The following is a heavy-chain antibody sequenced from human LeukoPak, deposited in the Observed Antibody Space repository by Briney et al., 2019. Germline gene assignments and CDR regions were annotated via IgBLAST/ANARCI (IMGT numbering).Heavy chain of an antibody. Sequence: RSMRPSSPASGSTLSRYSMHWVRQPPGKVLEWVADIASDGSHTLYVESVKGRFTFSRSNSKNTLYLQMNSLRAEDTAVYFCARERQDAILHSGAFDIWGQGTMVTVSS. CDR2: IASDGSHT. D-gene: IGHD2-21*01. V-gene: IGHV3-30-3*01. J-gene: IGHJ3*02. CDR3: ARERQDAILHSGAFDI. CDR1: GSTLSRYS.